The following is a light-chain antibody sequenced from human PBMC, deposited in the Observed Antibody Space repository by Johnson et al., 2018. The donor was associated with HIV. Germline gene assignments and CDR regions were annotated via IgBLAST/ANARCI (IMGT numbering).Light chain of an antibody. CDR1: SSNIGNNY. Sequence: QSVLTQPPSVSAAPGQKVSISCSGSSSNIGNNYVSWYQQLPGTAPKLLIYDNNKRPSGIPDRFSGSKSGTSATLGITGLQTGDEADYYCGTWDSSLMSSVFEPGTKGTVL. CDR3: GTWDSSLMSSV. CDR2: DNN. J-gene: IGLJ1*01. V-gene: IGLV1-51*01.